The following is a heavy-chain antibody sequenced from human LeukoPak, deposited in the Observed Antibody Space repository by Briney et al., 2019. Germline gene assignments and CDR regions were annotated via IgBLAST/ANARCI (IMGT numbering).Heavy chain of an antibody. CDR3: ARDPSAAFDF. CDR2: LVYDERI. J-gene: IGHJ4*02. V-gene: IGHV3-33*01. D-gene: IGHD6-19*01. Sequence: GGSLRLSCAASGFPFSSYGMHWVRQAPGKGLEWVARLVYDERIDYANSVKGRFSISRDNSKNTLFLDMSDLRVEDTAVHYCARDPSAAFDFWGQGVLVTVSS. CDR1: GFPFSSYG.